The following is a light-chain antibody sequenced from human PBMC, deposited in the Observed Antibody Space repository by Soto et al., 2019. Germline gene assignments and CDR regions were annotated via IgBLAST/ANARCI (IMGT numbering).Light chain of an antibody. Sequence: DIVMTQSPLSLPVTPGEPASISCRSSQSLLHSNGYSYLDWYLQKPGQSPQLLIYLGSNRASGVPDRFSGSGSGTHFTLKISRVEAEDVGVYYCMQALQTPPYTFGQGTKLEIK. CDR1: QSLLHSNGYSY. J-gene: IGKJ2*01. CDR3: MQALQTPPYT. V-gene: IGKV2-28*01. CDR2: LGS.